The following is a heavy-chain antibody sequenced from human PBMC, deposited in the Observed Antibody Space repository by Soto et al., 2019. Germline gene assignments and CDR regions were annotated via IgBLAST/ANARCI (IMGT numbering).Heavy chain of an antibody. D-gene: IGHD6-19*01. V-gene: IGHV3-23*01. Sequence: EVQLLESGGGLVQPGGSLRLSCAASGFTFSSYAMSWVRQAPGKGLEWVSAISGSGGSTYYADSVKGRFTISRDNSKNTLYLQINSLRAEDTAVYYCAKARFRDSSMFLLDYWGQGTLVTFSS. CDR1: GFTFSSYA. CDR2: ISGSGGST. J-gene: IGHJ4*02. CDR3: AKARFRDSSMFLLDY.